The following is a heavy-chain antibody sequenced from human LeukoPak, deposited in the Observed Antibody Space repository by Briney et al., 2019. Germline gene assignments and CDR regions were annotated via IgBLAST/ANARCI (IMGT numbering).Heavy chain of an antibody. J-gene: IGHJ4*02. CDR3: ARGGRRGPMYNY. Sequence: KPSETLSLTCGLSGGSFNEYYWSWIRQSPGKGLEWIGEINQNERTHDNPTFKSRVTLSIDTSKLQFSLNLTAVTAADTAVYFCARGGRRGPMYNYWGQGTPVIVSS. CDR1: GGSFNEYY. D-gene: IGHD1-14*01. V-gene: IGHV4-34*01. CDR2: INQNERT.